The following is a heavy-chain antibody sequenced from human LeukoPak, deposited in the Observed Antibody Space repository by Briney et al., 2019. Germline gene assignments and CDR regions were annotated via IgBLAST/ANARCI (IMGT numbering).Heavy chain of an antibody. D-gene: IGHD2-15*01. CDR2: IIPIFGTA. CDR1: GGTFSSYA. V-gene: IGHV1-69*06. J-gene: IGHJ6*03. Sequence: ASVKVSCKASGGTFSSYAISWVRQAPGQGLEWMGGIIPIFGTANYAQKFQGRVTITADKSTSTAYMELSSLRSEDTAVYYCARGGPRVVVAETPLYYYYYYMDVWGKGTTVTVSS. CDR3: ARGGPRVVVAETPLYYYYYYMDV.